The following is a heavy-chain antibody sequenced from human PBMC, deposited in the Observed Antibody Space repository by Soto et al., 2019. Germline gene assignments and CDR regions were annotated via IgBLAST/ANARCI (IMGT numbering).Heavy chain of an antibody. CDR2: IYYSGTT. CDR1: GYSISSSNW. V-gene: IGHV4-28*01. Sequence: QVQLQESGPGLVKPSDTLSLTCAVSGYSISSSNWWGWIRQPPGKGLEWIGYIYYSGTTYYNPSLKRRVTMSVDTSKKQFSLKLTSMTAVDTAVYYCARREFQGPIDYWGQGTLVTVSS. D-gene: IGHD3-10*01. J-gene: IGHJ4*02. CDR3: ARREFQGPIDY.